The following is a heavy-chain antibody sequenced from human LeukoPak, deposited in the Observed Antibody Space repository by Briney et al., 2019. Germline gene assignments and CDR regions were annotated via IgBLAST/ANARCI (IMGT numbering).Heavy chain of an antibody. D-gene: IGHD3-22*01. CDR1: GFTFSSYA. CDR2: ISGSGGST. J-gene: IGHJ4*02. CDR3: VNTPEYYYDSSGYYVDY. Sequence: GGSLRLSCAASGFTFSSYAMSWVRQAPGKGLEWVSAISGSGGSTYYADSVKGRFTISRDNSKNSLYLQMNSLRAEDTAVYYCVNTPEYYYDSSGYYVDYWGQGTLVTVSP. V-gene: IGHV3-23*01.